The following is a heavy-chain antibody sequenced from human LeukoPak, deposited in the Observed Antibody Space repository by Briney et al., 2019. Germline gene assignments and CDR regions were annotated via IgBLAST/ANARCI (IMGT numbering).Heavy chain of an antibody. J-gene: IGHJ4*02. Sequence: GGSLRLSCAASGFTFSGYGMHWVRQAPGKGLEWVALIRYDESNKYYADSVKGRFTISRDISKNRLHLQMNSLRPEDTAVYYCAKDGSYSDFDYWGQGTLVTVSS. D-gene: IGHD1-26*01. V-gene: IGHV3-30*02. CDR2: IRYDESNK. CDR1: GFTFSGYG. CDR3: AKDGSYSDFDY.